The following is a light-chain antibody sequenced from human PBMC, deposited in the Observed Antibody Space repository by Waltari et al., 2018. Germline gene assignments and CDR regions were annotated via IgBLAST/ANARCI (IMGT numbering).Light chain of an antibody. CDR3: NSYTSSRTRV. V-gene: IGLV2-14*03. CDR1: SSDVGGYNY. Sequence: QSALTQPASVSGSPGQSITISCTGTSSDVGGYNYVSWYQPHPGKAPKLMIYDVSNRPSGVSNRFSGSKSANTASLTISGLQAEDEADYYCNSYTSSRTRVFGTGTRVTVL. J-gene: IGLJ1*01. CDR2: DVS.